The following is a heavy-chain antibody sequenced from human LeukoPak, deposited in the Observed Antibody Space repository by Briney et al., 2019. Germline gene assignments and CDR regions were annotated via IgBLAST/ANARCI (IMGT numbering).Heavy chain of an antibody. V-gene: IGHV4-34*01. CDR1: GGSFSGYY. CDR2: INHSGST. CDR3: AGWGPGAFDI. D-gene: IGHD3-10*01. Sequence: SETLSLTCAVYGGSFSGYYWSWIRQPPWKGLEWIGEINHSGSTNYNPSLKSRVTISVDTSKNQFSLKLSSVTAADTAVYYCAGWGPGAFDIWGQGTMVTVSS. J-gene: IGHJ3*02.